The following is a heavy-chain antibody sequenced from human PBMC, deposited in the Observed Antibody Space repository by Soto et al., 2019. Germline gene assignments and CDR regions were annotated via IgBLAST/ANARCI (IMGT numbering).Heavy chain of an antibody. D-gene: IGHD7-27*01. CDR2: MNPNSGNT. CDR1: GYTFTSYD. Sequence: QVQLVQSGAEVKKPGASVKVSCKASGYTFTSYDINWVRQATGQGPEWMGWMNPNSGNTGFAQRFQGRVTMTRHTSIRTAYMELSSLRSEDTAVYYCARALLTGAPGDYFDYWGQGTLVTVSS. J-gene: IGHJ4*02. CDR3: ARALLTGAPGDYFDY. V-gene: IGHV1-8*01.